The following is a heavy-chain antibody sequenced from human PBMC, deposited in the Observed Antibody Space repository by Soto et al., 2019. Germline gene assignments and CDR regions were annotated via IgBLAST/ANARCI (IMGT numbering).Heavy chain of an antibody. V-gene: IGHV4-30-4*08. CDR2: IYYSGST. J-gene: IGHJ5*02. D-gene: IGHD1-7*01. CDR1: GGSISSGDYY. CDR3: ARAVANWNYGPQGWFDP. Sequence: SETLSLTCPVSGGSISSGDYYWSSIRQPPGKGLEWIGYIYYSGSTYYNPSLKSRVTISVDTSKNQFSLKLSSVNAADTAVYYCARAVANWNYGPQGWFDPWGQGTLVTVPS.